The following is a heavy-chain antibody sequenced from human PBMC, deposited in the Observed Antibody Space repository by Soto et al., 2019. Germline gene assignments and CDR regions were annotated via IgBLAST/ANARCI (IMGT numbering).Heavy chain of an antibody. V-gene: IGHV1-3*01. CDR2: INAGNGNT. Sequence: ASVKVSCKASGYTFASYAMHWVRQAPGQRLEWMGRINAGNGNTRYSQKFQGRVTMTRDTSTSTVYMELSSLRSEDTAVYYCARDRSDYGLSANAFDIWGQGTMVTVSS. D-gene: IGHD4-17*01. J-gene: IGHJ3*02. CDR3: ARDRSDYGLSANAFDI. CDR1: GYTFASYA.